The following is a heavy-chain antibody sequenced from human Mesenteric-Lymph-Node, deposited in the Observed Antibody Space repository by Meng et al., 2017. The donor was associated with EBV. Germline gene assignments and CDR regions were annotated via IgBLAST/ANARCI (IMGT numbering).Heavy chain of an antibody. CDR3: ARGRRGVQYFDF. V-gene: IGHV4-61*01. D-gene: IGHD1-1*01. J-gene: IGHJ4*02. CDR1: GGSVTSGSYY. Sequence: QGRRRGSGPGLGKPSETLSLTCTVSGGSVTSGSYYWNWIRQPPGKRLEWIGYIHYSGSTNYNPSLKSQITISVDTSKNQLSLRVSHVTAADTAVYYCARGRRGVQYFDFWGQGALVTVSS. CDR2: IHYSGST.